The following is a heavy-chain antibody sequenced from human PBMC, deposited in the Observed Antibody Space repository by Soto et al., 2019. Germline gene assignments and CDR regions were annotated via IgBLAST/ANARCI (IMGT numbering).Heavy chain of an antibody. CDR2: IGTAGDT. V-gene: IGHV3-13*01. D-gene: IGHD2-2*01. CDR3: AREGGRPDCSSTSCPDYYYGMDV. J-gene: IGHJ6*02. Sequence: EVQLVESGGGLVQPGGSLRLSCAASGFTFSSYDMHWVRQATGKGLEWVSAIGTAGDTYYPGSVKGRFTISRENAKNSLYLQMNSLRAGDTAVYYCAREGGRPDCSSTSCPDYYYGMDVWGQVTTVTVSS. CDR1: GFTFSSYD.